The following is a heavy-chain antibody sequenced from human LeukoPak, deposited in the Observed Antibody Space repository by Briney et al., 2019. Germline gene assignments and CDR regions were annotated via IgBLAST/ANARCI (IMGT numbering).Heavy chain of an antibody. Sequence: SGTLSLTCAVSGGSISSSNWWSWVRQPPGKGLEWIGEIYHSGNTDQNPSLKSRVTVSMDTSKNQFSLEMSSVTAADTAVYYCTRGWSSAGAFDIWGQGKRVTVSS. CDR2: IYHSGNT. CDR3: TRGWSSAGAFDI. J-gene: IGHJ3*02. D-gene: IGHD6-19*01. CDR1: GGSISSSNW. V-gene: IGHV4-4*02.